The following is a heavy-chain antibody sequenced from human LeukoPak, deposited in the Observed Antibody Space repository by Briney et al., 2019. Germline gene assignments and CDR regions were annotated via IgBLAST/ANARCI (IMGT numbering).Heavy chain of an antibody. D-gene: IGHD3-3*01. J-gene: IGHJ4*02. V-gene: IGHV3-48*04. CDR3: AREDYDFWSGYYLTFRY. CDR2: ISSSSSTI. Sequence: PGGSLRLSCAASGFTLSSYSMNWVRQAPGKGLEWVSYISSSSSTIYYADSVKGRFTISRDNAKNSLYLQMNSLRAEDTAVYYCAREDYDFWSGYYLTFRYWGQGTLVTVSS. CDR1: GFTLSSYS.